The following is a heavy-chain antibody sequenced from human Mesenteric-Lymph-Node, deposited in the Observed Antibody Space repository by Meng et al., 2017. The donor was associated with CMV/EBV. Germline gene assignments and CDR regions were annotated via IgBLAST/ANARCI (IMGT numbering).Heavy chain of an antibody. V-gene: IGHV4-59*01. CDR3: ARKVHAFDI. J-gene: IGHJ3*02. Sequence: GSLRLSCTVSGSSISSYYWSWIRQPPGKGLEWIGYIYYSGSTNYNPSLKSRVTISVDTSKNQFSLKLSSVTAADTAVYYCARKVHAFDIWGQGTMVTVSS. CDR2: IYYSGST. CDR1: GSSISSYY.